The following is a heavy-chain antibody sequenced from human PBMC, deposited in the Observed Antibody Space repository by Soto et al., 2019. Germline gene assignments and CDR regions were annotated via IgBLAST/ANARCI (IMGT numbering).Heavy chain of an antibody. CDR1: GFTFSNAW. D-gene: IGHD2-2*01. V-gene: IGHV3-15*01. Sequence: EVQLVESGGGLVKPGGSLRLSCAASGFTFSNAWMSWVRQAPGKGLEWVGRIKSKTDGGTTDYAAPVKGRFTISRDDSKNTLYLQMNSLKTEDTAVYYCTTSPLVQHDYYGMDVWGQGTTVTVSS. J-gene: IGHJ6*02. CDR2: IKSKTDGGTT. CDR3: TTSPLVQHDYYGMDV.